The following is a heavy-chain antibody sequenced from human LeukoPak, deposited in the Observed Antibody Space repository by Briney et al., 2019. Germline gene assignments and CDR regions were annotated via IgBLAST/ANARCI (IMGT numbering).Heavy chain of an antibody. D-gene: IGHD1-7*01. J-gene: IGHJ4*02. CDR2: MYPGDSDT. CDR3: ARLTGTADY. CDR1: GYSFTSYW. Sequence: GESLKISCKGSGYSFTSYWIGWVRQMPGKGPEWMGIMYPGDSDTRYSPSFQGQVTISADKSSSTAYLQWRSLEASDTAMYYCARLTGTADYWGQGTLVTVSS. V-gene: IGHV5-51*01.